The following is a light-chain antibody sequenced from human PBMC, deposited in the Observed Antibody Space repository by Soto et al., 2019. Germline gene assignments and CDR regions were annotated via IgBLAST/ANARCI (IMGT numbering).Light chain of an antibody. J-gene: IGKJ4*01. CDR2: KAS. CDR1: QSISSW. V-gene: IGKV1-5*03. Sequence: DIQMTQSPSTLSASVGDRVTITCRASQSISSWLAWYQQKPGKAPKLLIYKASSLESGVPSRFSGSGSGTEFTLPSSSLQPDDFATYYCQQYNTYPQLTFGGGTKVEIK. CDR3: QQYNTYPQLT.